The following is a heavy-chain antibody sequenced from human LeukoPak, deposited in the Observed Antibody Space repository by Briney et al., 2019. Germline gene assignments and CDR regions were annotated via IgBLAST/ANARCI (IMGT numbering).Heavy chain of an antibody. D-gene: IGHD4-17*01. Sequence: GGSLRLSCVASGFTVSSNYMSWVRQAPGKGLEWVSVIYSGGSTYYADSVKGRFTISRDNSKNTLYLQMNSLRAEDTAVYYCARDRSTVTGDYWGQGTLVTVSS. CDR3: ARDRSTVTGDY. CDR2: IYSGGST. V-gene: IGHV3-66*02. J-gene: IGHJ4*02. CDR1: GFTVSSNY.